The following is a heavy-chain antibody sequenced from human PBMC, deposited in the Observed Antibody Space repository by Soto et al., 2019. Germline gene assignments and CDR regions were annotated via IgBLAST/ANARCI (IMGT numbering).Heavy chain of an antibody. CDR3: ARDRAPGWAYYYGMDV. Sequence: ASAKLSSKACGNAFTCKYRQWVRQAPGQGLEWMGIINPSSGSTSYAQKFQGRVTMTRDTSTSTVYMELSSLRSEDTAVYYCARDRAPGWAYYYGMDVWGQGTTVTVFS. CDR2: INPSSGST. CDR1: GNAFTCKY. V-gene: IGHV1-46*03. J-gene: IGHJ6*02. D-gene: IGHD1-26*01.